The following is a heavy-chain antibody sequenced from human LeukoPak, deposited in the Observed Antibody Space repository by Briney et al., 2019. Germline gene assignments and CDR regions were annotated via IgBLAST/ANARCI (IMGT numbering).Heavy chain of an antibody. J-gene: IGHJ3*02. CDR3: ARGRLLVRGVICAFDI. V-gene: IGHV4-59*01. D-gene: IGHD3-10*01. CDR1: GGSISSYY. Sequence: SSETLALTCTVSGGSISSYYWSWIRRPPGKGREWMGYIYYSGSTNYNPSLKSRVTISVDTSKNQFSLKLSSVTAADTAVYYCARGRLLVRGVICAFDIWGQGTMVTASS. CDR2: IYYSGST.